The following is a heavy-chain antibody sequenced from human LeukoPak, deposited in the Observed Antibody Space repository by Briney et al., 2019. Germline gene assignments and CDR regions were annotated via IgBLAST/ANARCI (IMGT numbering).Heavy chain of an antibody. J-gene: IGHJ4*02. CDR1: GFTFSSYG. CDR3: ASGYYYDSSGYSDFDY. V-gene: IGHV3-33*01. CDR2: IWYDGSNK. Sequence: GGSLRLSCAASGFTFSSYGMHWVRQAPGKGLEWVAVIWYDGSNKYYADSVKGRFTISRDNSKNTLYLQMNSLRAGDTAVYYCASGYYYDSSGYSDFDYWGQGTLVTVSS. D-gene: IGHD3-22*01.